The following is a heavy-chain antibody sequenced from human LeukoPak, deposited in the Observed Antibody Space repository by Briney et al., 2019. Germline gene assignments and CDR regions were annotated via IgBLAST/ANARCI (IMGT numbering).Heavy chain of an antibody. CDR2: IYPGDSDT. Sequence: GESLKISCKAYGFRFDIYRIGWVRQMPGKGLEWMGVIYPGDSDTRYSPSFQGHVTISADKSIDTAYLQWHSLGASDTAIYYCTRHPPHGPYHNYYMDVWGKGTTVTVSS. CDR1: GFRFDIYR. J-gene: IGHJ6*03. V-gene: IGHV5-51*01. CDR3: TRHPPHGPYHNYYMDV.